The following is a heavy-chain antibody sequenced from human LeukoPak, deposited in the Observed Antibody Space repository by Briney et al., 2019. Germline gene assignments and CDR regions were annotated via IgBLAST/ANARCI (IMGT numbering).Heavy chain of an antibody. CDR3: VKDTGRGDF. Sequence: PGGSLRLSCAASGFIFRNYGMHWVRQAPGKGLEWVAFLRNDGSEIFYADSVKGRFTISRDNSKNTLYLQMSSLRDEDTAVYYCVKDTGRGDFWGQGTQVTVSS. V-gene: IGHV3-30*02. CDR1: GFIFRNYG. D-gene: IGHD1-14*01. CDR2: LRNDGSEI. J-gene: IGHJ4*02.